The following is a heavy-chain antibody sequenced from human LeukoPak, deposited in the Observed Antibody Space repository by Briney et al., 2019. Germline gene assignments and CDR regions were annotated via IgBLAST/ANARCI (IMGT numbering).Heavy chain of an antibody. J-gene: IGHJ4*02. Sequence: PGGSLRLSCASSGFTFSTYSMSWVRQAPGKGLEWVSYISRSASSIYYADSVKGRFTTSRDNSKNTLYLHMSNLRTEDTAIYYCARGLNTVTQIMTYWGQGTLVTVSS. D-gene: IGHD4-17*01. CDR3: ARGLNTVTQIMTY. V-gene: IGHV3-21*01. CDR1: GFTFSTYS. CDR2: ISRSASSI.